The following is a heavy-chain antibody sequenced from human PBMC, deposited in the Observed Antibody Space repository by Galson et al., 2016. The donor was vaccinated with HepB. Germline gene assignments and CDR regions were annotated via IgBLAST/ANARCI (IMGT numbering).Heavy chain of an antibody. Sequence: SLRLSCAASGFTFRTYAMSWVRQAPGKGLEWVSAISAGGESTFYADSLKGRLTISRDNSKNTVFLQMNGLRSDDTAVYYCAKDPPYYGFWGGFEHWGQGTLVTVSS. CDR1: GFTFRTYA. CDR3: AKDPPYYGFWGGFEH. J-gene: IGHJ4*02. CDR2: ISAGGEST. V-gene: IGHV3-23*01. D-gene: IGHD3-3*01.